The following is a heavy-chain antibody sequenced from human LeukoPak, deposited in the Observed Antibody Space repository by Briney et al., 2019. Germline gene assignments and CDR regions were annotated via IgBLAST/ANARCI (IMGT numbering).Heavy chain of an antibody. J-gene: IGHJ6*02. V-gene: IGHV4-31*03. CDR1: GGSISGGGYY. CDR2: IYYSGST. D-gene: IGHD6-13*01. Sequence: PSQTLSLTCTASGGSISGGGYYWSWIRQHPGKGLEWIGYIYYSGSTYYNPSLKSRVTISVDTSKNQFSLKLSSVTAADTAVYYCARDSGRYSSSWYNYGMDVWGQGTTVTVSS. CDR3: ARDSGRYSSSWYNYGMDV.